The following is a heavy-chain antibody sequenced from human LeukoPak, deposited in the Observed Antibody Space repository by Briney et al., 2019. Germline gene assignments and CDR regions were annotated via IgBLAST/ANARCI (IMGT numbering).Heavy chain of an antibody. Sequence: GRSLRLSCAASGFTFDDYAMHWVRQAPGKGLEWVSGISWNSGSIGYADSVKGRFTISRDNAKNSLYLQMNSLRAEDTALYYCAKDSYYGSGRYAFDIWGQGTMVTVSS. CDR2: ISWNSGSI. V-gene: IGHV3-9*01. CDR3: AKDSYYGSGRYAFDI. J-gene: IGHJ3*02. D-gene: IGHD3-10*01. CDR1: GFTFDDYA.